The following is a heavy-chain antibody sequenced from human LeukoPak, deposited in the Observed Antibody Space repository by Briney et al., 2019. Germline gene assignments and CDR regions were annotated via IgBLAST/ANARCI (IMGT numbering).Heavy chain of an antibody. D-gene: IGHD6-19*01. CDR1: GYSFTDYN. Sequence: ASVKVSCKASGYSFTDYNMQWLRQAPGRGLEWMGWINPSSGSTDYAQKFQGRVTMTRDTSISTAYMELSGLTSDDTAVYYCARRHSGGNWFDSWGQGTLVTVSS. CDR2: INPSSGST. CDR3: ARRHSGGNWFDS. J-gene: IGHJ5*01. V-gene: IGHV1-2*02.